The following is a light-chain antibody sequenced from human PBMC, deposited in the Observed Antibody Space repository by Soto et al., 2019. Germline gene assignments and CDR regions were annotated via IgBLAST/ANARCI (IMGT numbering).Light chain of an antibody. CDR2: DTS. CDR3: QQYNNLPAVT. J-gene: IGKJ4*01. Sequence: DIQMTQTPSSLSASVGDRVTITCQANQDISNFLNWFQQKPGKAPKLLIYDTSNLEAGVPSRFSGSGSGTDFTFTISSLQPEDVATYYCQQYNNLPAVTFGGGTKVEI. CDR1: QDISNF. V-gene: IGKV1-33*01.